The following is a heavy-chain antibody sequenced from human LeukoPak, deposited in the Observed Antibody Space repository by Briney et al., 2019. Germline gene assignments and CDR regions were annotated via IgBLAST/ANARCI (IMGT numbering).Heavy chain of an antibody. CDR2: IIPIFGTA. J-gene: IGHJ5*02. CDR3: ARVIRSPESRWLDP. Sequence: SVKVSCKASGGTFSSYAISWVRQAPGQGLEWMGGIIPIFGTANYAQKFQGRVTITTDESTSTAYMELSSLRSEDTAVYYCARVIRSPESRWLDPWGQGTLVTVSS. V-gene: IGHV1-69*05. CDR1: GGTFSSYA. D-gene: IGHD3-3*01.